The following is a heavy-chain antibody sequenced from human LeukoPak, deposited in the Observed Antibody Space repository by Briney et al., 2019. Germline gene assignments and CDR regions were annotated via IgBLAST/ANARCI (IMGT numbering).Heavy chain of an antibody. Sequence: SETLSLTCNVSGDSISTTSIYWGWIRQPPGQGLEWIGSMHHSGITYYNPSLKSRASISVDTSKNQFSLRLSSVTAADTAVYYCWSERMVAANFDYWGQGILVTVSS. D-gene: IGHD2-15*01. CDR2: MHHSGIT. J-gene: IGHJ4*02. CDR1: GDSISTTSIY. CDR3: WSERMVAANFDY. V-gene: IGHV4-39*07.